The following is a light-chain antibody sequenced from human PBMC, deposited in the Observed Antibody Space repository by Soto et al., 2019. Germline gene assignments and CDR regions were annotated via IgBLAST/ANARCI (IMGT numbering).Light chain of an antibody. V-gene: IGKV3-20*01. CDR3: QQYGSSPLT. CDR1: QTVTRNY. CDR2: GAS. Sequence: NVLTQSPGTVSLSPGERATLSCRASQTVTRNYLAWHQQKPGQTPRLLIYGASARATGVPARFSGSGSGTDFTLTISRLEPEDFAVYYCQQYGSSPLTFGGGTNVDIK. J-gene: IGKJ4*01.